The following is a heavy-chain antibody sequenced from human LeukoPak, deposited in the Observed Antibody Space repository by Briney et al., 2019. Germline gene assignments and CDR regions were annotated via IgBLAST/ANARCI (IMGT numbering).Heavy chain of an antibody. D-gene: IGHD3-22*01. J-gene: IGHJ4*02. CDR3: ARVGYYYDSSGYYPQYYFDY. Sequence: GGSLRLSCAASGFTFRSYAMHWVRQAPGKGLEWVAVISYDGSNKYYADSMKGRFTISRDNSKNTLYLQMNSLRAEDTAVYYCARVGYYYDSSGYYPQYYFDYWGQGTLVTVSS. CDR2: ISYDGSNK. CDR1: GFTFRSYA. V-gene: IGHV3-30-3*01.